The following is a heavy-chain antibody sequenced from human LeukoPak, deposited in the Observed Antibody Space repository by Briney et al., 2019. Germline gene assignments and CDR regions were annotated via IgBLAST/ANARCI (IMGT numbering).Heavy chain of an antibody. CDR2: ISSSGSTI. D-gene: IGHD6-6*01. J-gene: IGHJ4*02. V-gene: IGHV3-11*01. CDR3: AKDLRARIAARPGYFDY. CDR1: GFTFSDYY. Sequence: KPGGSLRLSCAASGFTFSDYYMSWIRQAPGKGLEWVSYISSSGSTIYYADSVKGRFTISRDNAKNSLYLQMNSLRAEDTAVYYCAKDLRARIAARPGYFDYWGQGTLVTVSS.